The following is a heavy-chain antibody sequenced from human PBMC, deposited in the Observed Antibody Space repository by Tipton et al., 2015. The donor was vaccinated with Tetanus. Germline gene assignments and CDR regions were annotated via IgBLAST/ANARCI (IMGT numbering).Heavy chain of an antibody. CDR3: ARDSSGWYNGGGTEYFQH. J-gene: IGHJ1*01. V-gene: IGHV3-33*01. CDR2: IWYDGSNK. D-gene: IGHD6-19*01. Sequence: SLRLSCAASGFTFSSYGMHWVRQAPGKGLEWVAVIWYDGSNKYYADSVKGRFTISRDNSKNTLYLQMNSLRAEDTAVYYCARDSSGWYNGGGTEYFQHWGQGTLVTVSS. CDR1: GFTFSSYG.